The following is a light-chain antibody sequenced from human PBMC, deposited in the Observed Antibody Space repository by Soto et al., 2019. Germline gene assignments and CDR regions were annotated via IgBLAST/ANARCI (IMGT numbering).Light chain of an antibody. CDR1: SGHSSYA. V-gene: IGLV4-69*01. CDR3: QTRGSGTPYV. Sequence: QLVLTQSPSASASLGASVKLTCTLSSGHSSYAIAWHQQRPEKGPRYLMKVNSDGSHRKGDGIPDRFSGSSSGAERYLIISSLQSEDEADYYCQTRGSGTPYVFGNGTKVTVL. J-gene: IGLJ1*01. CDR2: VNSDGSH.